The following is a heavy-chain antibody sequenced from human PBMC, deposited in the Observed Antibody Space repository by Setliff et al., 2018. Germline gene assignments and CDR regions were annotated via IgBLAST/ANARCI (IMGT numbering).Heavy chain of an antibody. CDR2: ISGSGGST. J-gene: IGHJ4*02. CDR3: TTAPLAAASTC. Sequence: GGSLRLSCAASGFAFNTYWMHWVRQVPGKGLEWVSAISGSGGSTYYADSVKGRFTISRDNSKNTLYLQMNSLKTEDTAVYYCTTAPLAAASTCWGQGTLVTVS. V-gene: IGHV3-23*01. D-gene: IGHD6-13*01. CDR1: GFAFNTYW.